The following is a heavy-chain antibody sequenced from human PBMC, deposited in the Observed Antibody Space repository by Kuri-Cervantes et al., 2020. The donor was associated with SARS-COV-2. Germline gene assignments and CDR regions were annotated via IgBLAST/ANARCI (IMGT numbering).Heavy chain of an antibody. Sequence: SETLSRTCAVYGGSLSGYEWSWIRQPPGKGLEWIAEINHSGSTNYNPSFKGRATISVATPKNQYSLKLRAVTAADTAVYYCASPGGFLDVWGKGTTVTVSS. CDR2: INHSGST. J-gene: IGHJ6*04. V-gene: IGHV4-34*01. D-gene: IGHD4-23*01. CDR3: ASPGGFLDV. CDR1: GGSLSGYE.